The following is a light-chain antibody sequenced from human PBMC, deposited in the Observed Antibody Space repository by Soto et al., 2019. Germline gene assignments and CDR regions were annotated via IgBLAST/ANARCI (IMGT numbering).Light chain of an antibody. CDR2: HVT. Sequence: QSALTQPASVSGSPGQSITISCTGTSSDIGHYDYVSWYQQHPGKAPKLMIYHVTYRPSGVSNRYSGSKSGNSASLTIYGLQADDEADYYCCSITTSHTYVFGRGTKVTVL. J-gene: IGLJ1*01. CDR3: CSITTSHTYV. CDR1: SSDIGHYDY. V-gene: IGLV2-14*03.